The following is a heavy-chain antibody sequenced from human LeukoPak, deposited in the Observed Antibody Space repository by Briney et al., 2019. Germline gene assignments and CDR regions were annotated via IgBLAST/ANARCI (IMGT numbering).Heavy chain of an antibody. CDR3: ARGPQSYCSGGSCYSGRYYYGMDV. J-gene: IGHJ6*02. Sequence: ASVKVSCKASGGTFSSYAISWVRQAPGQGLEWMGGIIPIFGTANYAQKFQGRVTFTADESTSTAYMELSSLRSEDTAVYYCARGPQSYCSGGSCYSGRYYYGMDVWGQGTTVTVSS. CDR1: GGTFSSYA. CDR2: IIPIFGTA. V-gene: IGHV1-69*01. D-gene: IGHD2-15*01.